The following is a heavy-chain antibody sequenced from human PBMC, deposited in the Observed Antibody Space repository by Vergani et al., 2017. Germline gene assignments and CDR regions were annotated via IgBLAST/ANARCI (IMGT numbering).Heavy chain of an antibody. J-gene: IGHJ4*02. D-gene: IGHD3-10*01. CDR3: ARDFNRNLLIKITMVRGVTFDY. CDR1: GFTFSSYS. V-gene: IGHV3-21*01. CDR2: ISSSSSYI. Sequence: EVQLVESGGGLVKPGGSLRLSCAASGFTFSSYSMNWVRQAPGKGLEWVSSISSSSSYIYYANSVKGRFTISRDNAKNSLYLQMNSLRAADTAVYYCARDFNRNLLIKITMVRGVTFDYWGQGTLVTVSS.